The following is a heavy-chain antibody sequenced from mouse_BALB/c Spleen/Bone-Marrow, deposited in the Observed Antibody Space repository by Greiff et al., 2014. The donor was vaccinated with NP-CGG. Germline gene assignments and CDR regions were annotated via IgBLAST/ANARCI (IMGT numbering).Heavy chain of an antibody. V-gene: IGHV5-17*02. CDR2: ISSGSSTI. J-gene: IGHJ2*01. D-gene: IGHD1-1*01. CDR1: GFTFSSFG. Sequence: DVKLVESGGSLVQPGGSRKLSCAASGFTFSSFGMHWVRQAPEKGLEWVAYISSGSSTICYADTVKGRFTISRDNPKNTLFLQMTSLRSEDTAMYYCARDWYYYGRGLSFDYWGQGTTLTVSS. CDR3: ARDWYYYGRGLSFDY.